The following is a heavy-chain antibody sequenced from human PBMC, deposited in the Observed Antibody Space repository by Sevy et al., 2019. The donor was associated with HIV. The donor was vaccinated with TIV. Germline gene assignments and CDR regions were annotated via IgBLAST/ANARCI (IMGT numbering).Heavy chain of an antibody. CDR3: AGARYDSSGSFDALDI. CDR1: GFTFTSYA. Sequence: GGSLRLSCTTSGFTFTSYAMNWVRQAPGKGLEWVSTIFRNFRGVDVTYDADSGKGRLTISRDSSRYTLYLQMNSLRAEDTAVYYCAGARYDSSGSFDALDIWGQGTMVTVSS. D-gene: IGHD3-22*01. V-gene: IGHV3-23*01. CDR2: IFRNFRGVDVT. J-gene: IGHJ3*02.